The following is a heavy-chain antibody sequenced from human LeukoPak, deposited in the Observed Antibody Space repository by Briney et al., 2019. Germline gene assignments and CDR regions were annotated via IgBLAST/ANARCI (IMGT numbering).Heavy chain of an antibody. Sequence: GGSLRLSCAASGFTFSHYSVNWVRQAPGKGLEWVSYISSDSGTIYYANSVKGRFTISRNNAKNSLFLQMNSLRAEDTAVYYCARWEAHSYDAFDIWGQGTMVTVSS. CDR1: GFTFSHYS. D-gene: IGHD1-26*01. CDR3: ARWEAHSYDAFDI. J-gene: IGHJ3*02. CDR2: ISSDSGTI. V-gene: IGHV3-48*01.